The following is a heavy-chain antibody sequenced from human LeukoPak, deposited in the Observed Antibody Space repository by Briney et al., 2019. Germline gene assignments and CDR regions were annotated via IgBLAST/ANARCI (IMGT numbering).Heavy chain of an antibody. CDR1: GGSISSGGYY. J-gene: IGHJ3*02. CDR2: IYYSGST. D-gene: IGHD3-22*01. CDR3: AKSVVVATTRLGPFDT. Sequence: PSETLSLTCTVSGGSISSGGYYWSWIRQPPGKGLEWIGYIYYSGSTNYNPSLKSRVTISVDTSKNQFSLKLSSVTAADMAVYYCAKSVVVATTRLGPFDTWGQGTMVTVSS. V-gene: IGHV4-61*08.